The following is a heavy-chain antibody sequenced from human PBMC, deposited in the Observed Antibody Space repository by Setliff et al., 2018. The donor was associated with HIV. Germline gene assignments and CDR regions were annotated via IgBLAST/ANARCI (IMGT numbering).Heavy chain of an antibody. CDR3: AGRGRTALDAFDI. J-gene: IGHJ3*02. CDR1: GDSIRGYY. V-gene: IGHV4-59*08. CDR2: VFYTGFA. Sequence: SETLSLTCTVSGDSIRGYYWSWIRQPPGKGLEWMGYVFYTGFAAYKPSLKSRLTISVDTSKNQLSLRLRSVTAADTAVYWCAGRGRTALDAFDIWGQGTMVTVSS. D-gene: IGHD5-18*01.